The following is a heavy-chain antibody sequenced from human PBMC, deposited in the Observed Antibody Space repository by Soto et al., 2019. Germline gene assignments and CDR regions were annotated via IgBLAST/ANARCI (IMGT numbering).Heavy chain of an antibody. CDR3: ARALAYYGSGSYFGAYYGMDV. J-gene: IGHJ6*02. D-gene: IGHD3-10*01. CDR1: GYTFTGYY. CDR2: INPNSGGT. Sequence: ASVKVSCKASGYTFTGYYMHWVRQAPGQGLEWMGWINPNSGGTNYAQKFQGRVTMTRDTSISTAYMELSRLRSDDTAVYYCARALAYYGSGSYFGAYYGMDVWGQGTMVTVSS. V-gene: IGHV1-2*02.